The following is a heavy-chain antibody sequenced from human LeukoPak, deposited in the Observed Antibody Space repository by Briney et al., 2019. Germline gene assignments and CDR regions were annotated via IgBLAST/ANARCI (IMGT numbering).Heavy chain of an antibody. CDR3: ARRGYYDILTGHIDY. Sequence: GGSLRLSCAASGFTFSSYEMNWVRQAPGKGLEWVSYISSSGSTIYYADSVKGRFTISRDNAKNSLYLQMNSLRAEGTAVYYCARRGYYDILTGHIDYWGQGTLVTVSS. CDR2: ISSSGSTI. J-gene: IGHJ4*02. CDR1: GFTFSSYE. V-gene: IGHV3-48*03. D-gene: IGHD3-9*01.